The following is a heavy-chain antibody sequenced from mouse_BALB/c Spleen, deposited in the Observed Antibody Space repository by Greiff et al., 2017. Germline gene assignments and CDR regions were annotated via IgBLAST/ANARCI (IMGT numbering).Heavy chain of an antibody. CDR1: GFSLTSYG. CDR2: IWAGGST. Sequence: VQLVESGPGLVAPSQSLSITCTVSGFSLTSYGVHWVRQPPGKGLEWLGVIWAGGSTNYNSALMSRLSISKDNSKSQVFLKMNSLQTDDTAMYYCARDLYYGSSSYAMDYWGQGTSVTVSS. J-gene: IGHJ4*01. CDR3: ARDLYYGSSSYAMDY. V-gene: IGHV2-9*02. D-gene: IGHD1-1*01.